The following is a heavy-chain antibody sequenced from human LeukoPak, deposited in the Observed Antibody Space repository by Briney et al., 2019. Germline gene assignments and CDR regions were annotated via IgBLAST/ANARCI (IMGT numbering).Heavy chain of an antibody. J-gene: IGHJ4*02. D-gene: IGHD3-22*01. Sequence: PGGSLRLSCGASGFTFSSSWMTWVRQAPGKGLEWVASIKTDGSEKYYVDSVKGRFTISRDNAKNSVYVQMNSLRAEDTAVYYCARISFDTSGSSPPLFYFGYWGQGTLVTVSS. CDR2: IKTDGSEK. CDR3: ARISFDTSGSSPPLFYFGY. V-gene: IGHV3-7*01. CDR1: GFTFSSSW.